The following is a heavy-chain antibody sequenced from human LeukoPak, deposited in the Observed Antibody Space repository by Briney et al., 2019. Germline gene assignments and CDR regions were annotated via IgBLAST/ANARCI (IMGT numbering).Heavy chain of an antibody. CDR3: ARERQLVMTAYFDY. J-gene: IGHJ4*02. V-gene: IGHV3-74*01. CDR1: GFTFSSYW. CDR2: INSDGSST. D-gene: IGHD6-6*01. Sequence: GGSLRLSCAASGFTFSSYWMHWVRQAPGKGLVWVSRINSDGSSTSYADSVKGRFTISRDNAKNSLYLQMNSLRAEDTAVYYCARERQLVMTAYFDYWGQGTLVTVSS.